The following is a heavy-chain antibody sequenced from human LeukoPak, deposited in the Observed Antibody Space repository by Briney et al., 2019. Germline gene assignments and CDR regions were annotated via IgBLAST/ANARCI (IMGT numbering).Heavy chain of an antibody. J-gene: IGHJ6*02. D-gene: IGHD6-13*01. CDR3: AKDIVPVRLSTGHPENSSSWSLGSYYYYYGMDV. Sequence: GGSLRLSSASSGFTSSRSGMHWVRPAPDKGLGCGAVISYDGSNTYYADSVKGRFTISRDNSKNTLYLQMNSLRAEDTAVYYCAKDIVPVRLSTGHPENSSSWSLGSYYYYYGMDVWGQGTTVTVSS. CDR2: ISYDGSNT. CDR1: GFTSSRSG. V-gene: IGHV3-30*18.